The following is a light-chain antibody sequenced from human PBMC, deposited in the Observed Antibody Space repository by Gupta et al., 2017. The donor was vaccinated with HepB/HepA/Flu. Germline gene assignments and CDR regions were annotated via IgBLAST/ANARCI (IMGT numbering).Light chain of an antibody. CDR1: NIGSKS. J-gene: IGLJ2*01. V-gene: IGLV3-21*03. Sequence: YVLTQPPSVSVAPGMTARITCGGNNIGSKSVDWYQQRTAKAPVLVVYDDSDRPSVIPERFSGSNSGNTSTLTLSRVEAGDESDYYCQVWDTNSAVVFGGGTKVTVL. CDR2: DDS. CDR3: QVWDTNSAVV.